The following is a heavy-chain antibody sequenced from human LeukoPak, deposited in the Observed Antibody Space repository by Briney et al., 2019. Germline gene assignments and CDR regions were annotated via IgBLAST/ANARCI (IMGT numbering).Heavy chain of an antibody. CDR1: GYTFTGYY. J-gene: IGHJ4*02. CDR3: AREDDCSSTSCQTYY. D-gene: IGHD2-2*01. Sequence: ASVKVSCKASGYTFTGYYIHRVRQAPGQGLEWMGWISPNSGGTNYAQKFQGRVTMTRDTSISTAYMELSRLRSDDTAVYYCAREDDCSSTSCQTYYWGQGTLVTVSS. V-gene: IGHV1-2*02. CDR2: ISPNSGGT.